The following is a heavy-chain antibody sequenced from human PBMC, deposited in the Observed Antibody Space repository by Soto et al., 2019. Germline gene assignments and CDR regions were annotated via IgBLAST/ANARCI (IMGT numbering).Heavy chain of an antibody. D-gene: IGHD3-22*01. CDR3: TTCYYYDSSCYSHQDYFYYGMHX. CDR1: GFTFGDYA. V-gene: IGHV3-49*04. J-gene: IGHJ6*02. Sequence: GGSLRLSCTASGFTFGDYAMSWVRQAPGKGLEWVGFIRSKAYGGKTGYAASVKCRFTISRDDSKRIADLQMNSLKTEDTAVYYCTTCYYYDSSCYSHQDYFYYGMHXWGQGTIVTVS. CDR2: IRSKAYGGKT.